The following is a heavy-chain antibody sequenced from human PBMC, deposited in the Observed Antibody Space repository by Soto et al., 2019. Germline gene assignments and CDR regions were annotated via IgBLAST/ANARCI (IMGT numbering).Heavy chain of an antibody. CDR1: GYNFTSYW. Sequence: GGSLKISCKGSGYNFTSYWVGWVRPIPGKSLGWMGLIYPGDSDTRYSPSFQGQVTISADKSISTAYLQWSSLKASDTAMYYCAGGGVRGVITRTRDYYGMDVWGQGTTVTVSS. CDR3: AGGGVRGVITRTRDYYGMDV. V-gene: IGHV5-51*01. D-gene: IGHD3-10*01. J-gene: IGHJ6*02. CDR2: IYPGDSDT.